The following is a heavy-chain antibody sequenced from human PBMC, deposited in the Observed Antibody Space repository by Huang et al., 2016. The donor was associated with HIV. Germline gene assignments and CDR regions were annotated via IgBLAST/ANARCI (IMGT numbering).Heavy chain of an antibody. D-gene: IGHD6-19*01. CDR1: GFTFRDHP. CDR2: ISFDGRNK. Sequence: QVQLVESGGGVVQPGRSLRLSCAVSGFTFRDHPMHWVRQAPGKGLEWVAVISFDGRNKFYADFVRGRFTISRDNSKNILDLQLNSRTPADTSIYYCARDTTTVAGLDFWGQEALVTVSS. V-gene: IGHV3-30*14. CDR3: ARDTTTVAGLDF. J-gene: IGHJ4*02.